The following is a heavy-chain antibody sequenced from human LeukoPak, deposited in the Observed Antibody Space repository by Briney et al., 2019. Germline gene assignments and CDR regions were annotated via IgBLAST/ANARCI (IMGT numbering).Heavy chain of an antibody. CDR2: IHSNGRDK. Sequence: GGSLRLSCAASGFTLSSNVMHWVRQAPGKGLEWVAFIHSNGRDKYNGDSVKGRFTISRDKSKNTLYLQMNSLRIEDTAVYYCASEVEGAFDIWGQGTMVTVSS. CDR1: GFTLSSNV. D-gene: IGHD2-15*01. CDR3: ASEVEGAFDI. J-gene: IGHJ3*02. V-gene: IGHV3-30*02.